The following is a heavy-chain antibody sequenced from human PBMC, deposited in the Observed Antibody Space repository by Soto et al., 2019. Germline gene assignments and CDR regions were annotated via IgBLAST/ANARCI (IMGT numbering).Heavy chain of an antibody. D-gene: IGHD3-10*01. CDR1: GGTFGRYA. CDR3: ARDHGNYGFRPRGMDV. Sequence: SVKVSCKASGGTFGRYAISWVRQAPGQGLEWMGGIIPIFGTANYAQEFQGRVTITADESTSTAYMELSSLRFEDTAVYYCARDHGNYGFRPRGMDVWGQGTTVTVSS. J-gene: IGHJ6*02. CDR2: IIPIFGTA. V-gene: IGHV1-69*13.